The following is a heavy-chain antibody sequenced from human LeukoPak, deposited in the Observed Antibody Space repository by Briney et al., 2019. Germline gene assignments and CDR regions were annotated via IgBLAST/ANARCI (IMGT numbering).Heavy chain of an antibody. CDR1: GFTFSNYA. Sequence: GGSLRLSCAASGFTFSNYAMSWVRQAPGEGLEWVSAITDDGGSTYYADSVKGRFTISRDNSKNTLYLQMNSLRAEDTAVYYCARVGYSYGAYYFDYWGQGTLVTVSS. CDR3: ARVGYSYGAYYFDY. J-gene: IGHJ4*02. D-gene: IGHD5-18*01. CDR2: ITDDGGST. V-gene: IGHV3-23*01.